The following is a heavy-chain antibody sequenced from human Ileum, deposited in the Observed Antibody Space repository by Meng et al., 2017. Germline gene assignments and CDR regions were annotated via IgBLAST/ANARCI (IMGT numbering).Heavy chain of an antibody. CDR2: VFYSGNT. Sequence: QVQLQGAGPGLLKPSETLSLTCTVSGDSISSSPYYWTWIRQPPGKGLEWIGYVFYSGNTNYNPSLKSRVTISLDTSRNQFSLKLNSVTAADTAVYYCARDTRNLVRDIGPFWGQGTLVTVSS. J-gene: IGHJ4*02. D-gene: IGHD3-10*01. V-gene: IGHV4-39*07. CDR1: GDSISSSPYY. CDR3: ARDTRNLVRDIGPF.